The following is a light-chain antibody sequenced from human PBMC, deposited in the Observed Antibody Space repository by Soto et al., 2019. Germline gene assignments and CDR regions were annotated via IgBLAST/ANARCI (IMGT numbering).Light chain of an antibody. CDR1: QSVRSNY. CDR3: QHYGSSAYT. CDR2: GAS. J-gene: IGKJ2*01. V-gene: IGKV3-20*01. Sequence: ELVLTQSPGTLSLSPGERATLSCRASQSVRSNYLAWYQQKPGQSPRLLIYGASNRATGIPDRFSGSGSGTDFTLTISRLEPEDFAVFYCQHYGSSAYTFGQGTTLEIK.